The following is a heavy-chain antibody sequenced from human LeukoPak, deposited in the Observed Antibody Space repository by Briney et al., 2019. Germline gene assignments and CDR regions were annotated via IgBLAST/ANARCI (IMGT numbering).Heavy chain of an antibody. J-gene: IGHJ5*02. CDR2: INHSGST. D-gene: IGHD6-13*01. Sequence: SETLSLTCAVYGGSFSGYYWSWIRQPPRKGLEWIGEINHSGSTNYNPSLKSRVTISVDTSKNQFSLKLSSVTAADTAVYYCARHSHSSSAKFDPWGQGTLVTVSS. CDR3: ARHSHSSSAKFDP. V-gene: IGHV4-34*01. CDR1: GGSFSGYY.